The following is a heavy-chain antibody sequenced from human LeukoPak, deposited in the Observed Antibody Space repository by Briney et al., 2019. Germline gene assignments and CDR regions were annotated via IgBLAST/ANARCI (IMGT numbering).Heavy chain of an antibody. CDR1: GFTFSSYW. J-gene: IGHJ6*02. V-gene: IGHV3-7*01. Sequence: PGGSLRLSCAASGFTFSSYWMTLVRQAPGKGLEWVANIKEDGNEMYYVDSVKGRFTISRDNAKNSLYLQMNSLRAEDTAVYYCARSRFLHYYGMDVWGQGTTVTVSS. CDR3: ARSRFLHYYGMDV. CDR2: IKEDGNEM.